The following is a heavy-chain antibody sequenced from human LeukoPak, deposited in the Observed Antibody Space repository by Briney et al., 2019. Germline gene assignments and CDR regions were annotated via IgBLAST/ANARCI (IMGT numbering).Heavy chain of an antibody. D-gene: IGHD3-3*01. J-gene: IGHJ6*02. CDR3: ARVGDFWSGYYHESHYYGMDV. Sequence: QPGGSLILSCASSGISISSYERNWLRQAPGKGVGWVSYISSSGSAIYYADSVKGRFTISRDNAKKSLYLQMNSLRAEDTAVYYCARVGDFWSGYYHESHYYGMDVWGQGTTVTVSS. CDR2: ISSSGSAI. V-gene: IGHV3-48*03. CDR1: GISISSYE.